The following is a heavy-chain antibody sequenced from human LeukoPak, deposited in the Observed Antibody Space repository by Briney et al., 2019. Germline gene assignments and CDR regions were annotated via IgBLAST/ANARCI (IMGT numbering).Heavy chain of an antibody. CDR2: ISSSSSYI. CDR1: GFTFSSYS. Sequence: GGSLRLSCAASGFTFSSYSMNWVRQAPGRGLEWVSSISSSSSYIYYADSVKGRFTISRDNAKNSLYLQMNSLRAEDTAVYYCARDVKQLVITWFDPWGQGTLVSVSS. V-gene: IGHV3-21*01. J-gene: IGHJ5*02. CDR3: ARDVKQLVITWFDP. D-gene: IGHD6-6*01.